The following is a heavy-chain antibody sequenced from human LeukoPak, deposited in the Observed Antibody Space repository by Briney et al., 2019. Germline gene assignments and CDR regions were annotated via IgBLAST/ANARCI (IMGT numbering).Heavy chain of an antibody. CDR3: AKDIRHSITVIEIDY. CDR1: GFTFSSYA. CDR2: ISGSGGST. D-gene: IGHD3-22*01. J-gene: IGHJ4*02. Sequence: GGSLRLSCAASGFTFSSYAMSWVRQAPGKGLEWVSAISGSGGSTYYADSVKGRFTISRDNSKNTLYLQMNSLRAEDTAVYYCAKDIRHSITVIEIDYWGQGTLVTVSS. V-gene: IGHV3-23*01.